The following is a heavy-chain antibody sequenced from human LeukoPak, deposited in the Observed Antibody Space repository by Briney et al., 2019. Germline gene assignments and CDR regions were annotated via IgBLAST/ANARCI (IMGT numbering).Heavy chain of an antibody. CDR1: GFTFSSYV. CDR2: IWYDGTNK. D-gene: IGHD2-2*01. CDR3: AREASYYSSNWYYFDY. Sequence: GRSLRLSCAASGFTFSSYVMHWVRQAPGKGLEWVAVIWYDGTNKYYADSVKGRFTISRDNSKNTLYLQMNSLRAEDTAVYYCAREASYYSSNWYYFDYWGQGTLVTVSS. J-gene: IGHJ4*02. V-gene: IGHV3-33*01.